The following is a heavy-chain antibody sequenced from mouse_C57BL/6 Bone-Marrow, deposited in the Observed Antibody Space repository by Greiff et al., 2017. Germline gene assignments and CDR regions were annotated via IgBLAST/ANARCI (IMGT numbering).Heavy chain of an antibody. V-gene: IGHV1-64*01. J-gene: IGHJ3*01. D-gene: IGHD1-1*01. Sequence: QVQLQQPGAELVKPGASVKLSCKASGYTFTSYWMHWVKQRPGQGLEWIGMIHPNSGSTNYNEKFKSKATLTVDKSSSTAYMQLSSLTSDDSEVYYCARGAYGSSSFAYWGQGTLVTVSA. CDR2: IHPNSGST. CDR3: ARGAYGSSSFAY. CDR1: GYTFTSYW.